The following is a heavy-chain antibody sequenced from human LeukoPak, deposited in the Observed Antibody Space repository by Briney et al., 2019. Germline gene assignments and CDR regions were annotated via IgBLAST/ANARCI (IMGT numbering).Heavy chain of an antibody. J-gene: IGHJ5*02. CDR1: GYPFTGYY. V-gene: IGHV1-2*02. Sequence: ASVKVSCKASGYPFTGYYMHWVRQAPGQRLEWMGWINPNSGGTNYAQKFQGRVSMTRDTSISTAYMELSSLRSDDTAVYYCARSFTDPWGQGTLVTVSS. CDR3: ARSFTDP. CDR2: INPNSGGT.